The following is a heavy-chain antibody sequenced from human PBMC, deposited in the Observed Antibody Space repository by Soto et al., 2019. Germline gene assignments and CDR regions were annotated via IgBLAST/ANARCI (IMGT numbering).Heavy chain of an antibody. Sequence: SETLSLTCAVSGGSFTSNNWWTWVRQPPGQGLEWIGEIYRTGSTNYNPSLKSRVTISLDKSENQFSLKVTSLTAAGTAVYYCASRDPGTSVDYWGQGTLVTVSS. CDR3: ASRDPGTSVDY. D-gene: IGHD1-7*01. CDR1: GGSFTSNNW. J-gene: IGHJ4*02. V-gene: IGHV4-4*02. CDR2: IYRTGST.